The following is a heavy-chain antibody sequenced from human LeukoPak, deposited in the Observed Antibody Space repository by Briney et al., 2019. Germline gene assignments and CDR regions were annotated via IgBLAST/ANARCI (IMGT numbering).Heavy chain of an antibody. D-gene: IGHD6-6*01. CDR3: ARVGAARNYYYYYYGMDV. J-gene: IGHJ6*02. CDR1: GGSISSGDYY. CDR2: TYYSGST. Sequence: SETLSLTCTVSGGSISSGDYYWSWIRQPPGKGLEWIGYTYYSGSTYYNPSLKSRVTISVDTSKNQFSLKLSSVTAADTAVYYCARVGAARNYYYYYYGMDVWGQGTTVTVSS. V-gene: IGHV4-30-4*01.